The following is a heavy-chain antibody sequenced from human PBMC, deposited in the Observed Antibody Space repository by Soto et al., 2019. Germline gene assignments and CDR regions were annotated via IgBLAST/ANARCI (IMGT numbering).Heavy chain of an antibody. CDR1: GLTFSSYS. CDR3: ARDGGQWLNSFDP. J-gene: IGHJ5*02. Sequence: EVPLVESGGGLVQPGGSLRLSCAASGLTFSSYSMNWVRQAPGKGLEWVSYISSTTIYYADSVKGRFTISRDNAKNSLYLQMNSLRAEDTAVYYCARDGGQWLNSFDPWGQGTLVTVSS. CDR2: ISSTTI. V-gene: IGHV3-48*01. D-gene: IGHD6-19*01.